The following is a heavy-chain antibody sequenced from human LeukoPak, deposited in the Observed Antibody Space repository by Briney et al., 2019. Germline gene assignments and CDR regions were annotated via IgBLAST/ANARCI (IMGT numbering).Heavy chain of an antibody. CDR3: AKDTFKWGSSWYWDY. CDR1: GFTFSSYA. V-gene: IGHV3-23*01. J-gene: IGHJ4*02. D-gene: IGHD6-13*01. Sequence: GGSLRLSCAASGFTFSSYAMSWVRQAPGKGLEWVSAISGSGGSTHYADSVKGRFTISRDNSKNTLYLQMNSLRAEDTAVYYCAKDTFKWGSSWYWDYWGQGTLVTVSS. CDR2: ISGSGGST.